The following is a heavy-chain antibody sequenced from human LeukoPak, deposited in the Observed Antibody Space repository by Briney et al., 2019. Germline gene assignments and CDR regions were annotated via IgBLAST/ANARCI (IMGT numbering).Heavy chain of an antibody. Sequence: PSETLSLTCTVSGGPISGYYWNWVRQPPGKGLEWIAYMYRSGRPNYNPSLRSRVTISLDTSKSQFSLKLISVTAADTAVYYCARTYYYASGTYYQFDSWGQGTLVTVSS. V-gene: IGHV4-59*01. CDR1: GGPISGYY. D-gene: IGHD3-10*01. CDR3: ARTYYYASGTYYQFDS. J-gene: IGHJ4*02. CDR2: MYRSGRP.